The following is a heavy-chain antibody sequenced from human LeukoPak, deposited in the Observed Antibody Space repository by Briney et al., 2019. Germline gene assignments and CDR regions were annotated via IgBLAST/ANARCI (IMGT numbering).Heavy chain of an antibody. Sequence: ASVKVSCKASGYTFTSYGISWVRQAPGQGLEWMGWISAYNGNTNYAQKLQGRVTMTTDTSTSTAYMELRSLRSDDTAVYYCARDHTVVTQPRGGFDYWGQGTLVTVSS. V-gene: IGHV1-18*01. CDR2: ISAYNGNT. CDR3: ARDHTVVTQPRGGFDY. D-gene: IGHD4-23*01. CDR1: GYTFTSYG. J-gene: IGHJ4*02.